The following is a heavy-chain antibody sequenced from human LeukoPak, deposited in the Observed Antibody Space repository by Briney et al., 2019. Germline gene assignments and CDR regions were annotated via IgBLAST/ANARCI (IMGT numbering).Heavy chain of an antibody. Sequence: SGTLSLTCAVFRDSIGASIDSPNWWSWVRQPPGKGLEWIGEIFHTGSTNYNPSLKSRVTLSVDTSNRQFSLNVTSMTAADTAMYYCARGQFWRGSEIRVWGQGTLVTVSS. J-gene: IGHJ4*02. CDR3: ARGQFWRGSEIRV. CDR1: RDSIGASIDSPNW. V-gene: IGHV4-4*02. CDR2: IFHTGST. D-gene: IGHD1-26*01.